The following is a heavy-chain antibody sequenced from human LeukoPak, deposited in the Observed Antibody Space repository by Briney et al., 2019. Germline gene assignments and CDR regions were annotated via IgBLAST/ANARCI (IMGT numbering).Heavy chain of an antibody. V-gene: IGHV1-24*01. J-gene: IGHJ4*02. D-gene: IGHD4-23*01. CDR1: GYTLTELS. CDR2: FDPEDGET. Sequence: ASVKVSCKVSGYTLTELSMHWVRQAPGKGLEWMGGFDPEDGETIYAQKFQGRVTMTEDTSTDTAYMELSSLRSEDTAVYYCATDPYGGNAFDYWGQGTLVTVSS. CDR3: ATDPYGGNAFDY.